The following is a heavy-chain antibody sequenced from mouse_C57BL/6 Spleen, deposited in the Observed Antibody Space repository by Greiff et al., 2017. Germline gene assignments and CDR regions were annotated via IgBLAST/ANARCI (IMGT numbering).Heavy chain of an antibody. CDR2: INPNNGGT. CDR1: GYTFTDYY. Sequence: VQLQQSGPELVKPGASVKISCKASGYTFTDYYMNWVKQSHGKSLEWIGDINPNNGGTSYNQKFKGKATLTVDKSSSTAYMELRSLTSEDSAVYYCARSATTGTFDYWGQGTTLTVSS. V-gene: IGHV1-26*01. D-gene: IGHD4-1*01. CDR3: ARSATTGTFDY. J-gene: IGHJ2*01.